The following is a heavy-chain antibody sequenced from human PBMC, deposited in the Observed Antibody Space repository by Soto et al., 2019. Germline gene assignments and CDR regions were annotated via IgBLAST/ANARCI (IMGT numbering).Heavy chain of an antibody. J-gene: IGHJ4*02. CDR3: ARQSCSSTSCFYDY. V-gene: IGHV1-2*02. D-gene: IGHD2-2*01. CDR1: EYTFTDNY. CDR2: LNPNTGAT. Sequence: ASVKVSCKTSEYTFTDNYIYWIRQAPAQGLEWMAWLNPNTGATDYSQKFQGRVTLTSDTSISTAYMELSRLTSDDTAVFYCARQSCSSTSCFYDYWAREPWSPSPQ.